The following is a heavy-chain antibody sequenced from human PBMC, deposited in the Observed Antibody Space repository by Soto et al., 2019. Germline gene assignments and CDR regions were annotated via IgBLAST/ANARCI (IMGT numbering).Heavy chain of an antibody. CDR2: ISYDGSHK. CDR1: GFTFSSYA. D-gene: IGHD3-10*01. J-gene: IGHJ4*02. V-gene: IGHV3-30-3*01. CDR3: VRSGDYRSGSYWYFFDY. Sequence: PGGSLRLSCTASGFTFSSYAIHWVRQAPGKGLEWVAVISYDGSHKYYADAVKGRFTISRDNAKNSLFLQLNSLRAEDTALYYCVRSGDYRSGSYWYFFDYWGQGALVTVSS.